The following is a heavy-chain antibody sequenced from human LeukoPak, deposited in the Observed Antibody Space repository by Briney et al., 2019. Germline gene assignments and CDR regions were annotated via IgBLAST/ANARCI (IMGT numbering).Heavy chain of an antibody. CDR2: INHSGST. CDR1: GGSFSGYY. CDR3: ARDRTGYYNYFDY. V-gene: IGHV4-34*01. J-gene: IGHJ4*02. D-gene: IGHD3-22*01. Sequence: SETLSLTCAVYGGSFSGYYWSWIRQPPGTGLDWIGEINHSGSTNYNPSLKSRVTISVDTSKNQFSLKLSSVTAADTAVYYCARDRTGYYNYFDYWGQGTLVTVSS.